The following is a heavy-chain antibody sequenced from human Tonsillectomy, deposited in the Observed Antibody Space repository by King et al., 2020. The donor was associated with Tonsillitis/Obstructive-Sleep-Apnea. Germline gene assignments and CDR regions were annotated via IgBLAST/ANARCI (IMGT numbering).Heavy chain of an antibody. D-gene: IGHD1-14*01. Sequence: VQLQQWGAGLLKPSETLSLTCAVYGGSFSGYYWTWIRQSPGKGLEWIGEIDHSGSTNDNPSLKSRVTMSVDTSKNQFSLKLRPVTAADTAVYYCARGTPETAFDIWGQGTMVTVSS. CDR3: ARGTPETAFDI. V-gene: IGHV4-34*01. CDR1: GGSFSGYY. J-gene: IGHJ3*02. CDR2: IDHSGST.